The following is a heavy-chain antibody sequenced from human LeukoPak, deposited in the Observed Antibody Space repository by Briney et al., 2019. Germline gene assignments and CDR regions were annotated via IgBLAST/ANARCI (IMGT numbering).Heavy chain of an antibody. J-gene: IGHJ4*02. V-gene: IGHV4-34*01. CDR2: INHSGST. CDR3: ARAKPYYDFWSGYYKAHAFDY. Sequence: SETLSLTCAVYGGSFSGYYWSWIRQPPGKGLEWIGEINHSGSTNYNPSLKSRVTISVDTSKNQFSLKLSSVTAADTAVYYCARAKPYYDFWSGYYKAHAFDYWGQGTLVTVSS. CDR1: GGSFSGYY. D-gene: IGHD3-3*01.